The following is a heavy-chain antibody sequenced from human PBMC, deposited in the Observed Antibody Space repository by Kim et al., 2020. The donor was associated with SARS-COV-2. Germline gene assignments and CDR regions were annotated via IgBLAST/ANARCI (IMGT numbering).Heavy chain of an antibody. CDR3: ARARREWLEYYYYGMDA. Sequence: SVKSRITINPDTSKNQFSLQLNSVTPEDTAVYYCARARREWLEYYYYGMDAWGQGTTVTVSS. V-gene: IGHV6-1*01. J-gene: IGHJ6*02. D-gene: IGHD6-19*01.